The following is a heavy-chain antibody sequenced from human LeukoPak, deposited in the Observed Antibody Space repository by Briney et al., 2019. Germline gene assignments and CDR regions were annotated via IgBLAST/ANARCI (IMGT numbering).Heavy chain of an antibody. V-gene: IGHV3-33*01. D-gene: IGHD1-1*01. CDR3: ARDGPTTYYDY. CDR2: ILSDGSKE. J-gene: IGHJ4*02. Sequence: GGSLRLSCAASGFTFSSYGMHWVRQAPGKGLEWVTVILSDGSKEFYTDSVKGRFTISRDNSKNTLYLQMNSLRAEDTAVYYCARDGPTTYYDYWGQGTLATVSS. CDR1: GFTFSSYG.